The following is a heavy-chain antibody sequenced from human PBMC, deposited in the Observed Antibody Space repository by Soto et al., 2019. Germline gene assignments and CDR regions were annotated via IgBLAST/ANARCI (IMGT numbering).Heavy chain of an antibody. CDR2: ISFNSDSI. Sequence: VQLVESGGGLVQPGGSLRLSCAASGFQFDDYAMHWVRQVPGKGLEWVSGISFNSDSIGYADSVRGRFSISRDDAKNTLYLQMNSLRAEDTAVYFCAKDRAVATNWFDLWGQGTLVTVSS. CDR1: GFQFDDYA. D-gene: IGHD5-12*01. V-gene: IGHV3-9*01. J-gene: IGHJ5*02. CDR3: AKDRAVATNWFDL.